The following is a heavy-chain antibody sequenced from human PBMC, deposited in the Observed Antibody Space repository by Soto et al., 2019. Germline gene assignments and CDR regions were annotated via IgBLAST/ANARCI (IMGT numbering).Heavy chain of an antibody. V-gene: IGHV4-59*01. CDR1: GASLSSDY. J-gene: IGHJ5*02. D-gene: IGHD2-15*01. Sequence: SETLSLTCSVSGASLSSDYWGWIRQSPGKGLEWIAYIYDSGIAMYNPSLKSRATISVDTPNNQFSLDLTSVTAADTAVYHCARGAAFWFDPWGQGTLVTVSS. CDR3: ARGAAFWFDP. CDR2: IYDSGIA.